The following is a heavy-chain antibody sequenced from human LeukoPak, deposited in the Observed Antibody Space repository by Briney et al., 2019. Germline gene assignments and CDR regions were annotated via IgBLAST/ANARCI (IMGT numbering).Heavy chain of an antibody. CDR1: GYNFTSYW. CDR2: IYPGDSDT. CDR3: ARLNISSSWYVFDY. J-gene: IGHJ4*02. D-gene: IGHD6-13*01. Sequence: GESLKISWKGSGYNFTSYWIGLVRQMPGKGLEWMGIIYPGDSDTRYSPSFQGQVTISADKSISTAYLQWSSLKASDTAMYYCARLNISSSWYVFDYWGQGTLVTVSS. V-gene: IGHV5-51*01.